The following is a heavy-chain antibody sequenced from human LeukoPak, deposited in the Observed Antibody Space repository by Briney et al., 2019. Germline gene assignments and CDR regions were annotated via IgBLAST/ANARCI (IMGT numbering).Heavy chain of an antibody. CDR2: MNWNSVNT. Sequence: PGGSLRLSRAASGFTFDDYAMHWVRQGPGKGLEWVSGMNWNSVNTDYADSVKGRFTISRENAQNSLYLQMSSLRPEDTALYYCVKADCSSTSCLTDSWGQGTPVIVSS. D-gene: IGHD2-2*01. CDR1: GFTFDDYA. J-gene: IGHJ4*02. V-gene: IGHV3-9*01. CDR3: VKADCSSTSCLTDS.